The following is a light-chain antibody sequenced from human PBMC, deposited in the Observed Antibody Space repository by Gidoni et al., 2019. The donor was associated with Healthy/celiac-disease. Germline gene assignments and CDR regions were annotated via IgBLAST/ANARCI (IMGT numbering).Light chain of an antibody. V-gene: IGKV1-39*01. CDR1: QSISSY. J-gene: IGKJ3*01. CDR3: QQSYSSLFT. CDR2: AAS. Sequence: DSQMTQSPSSLSASVGDRVTITCRASQSISSYLNWYQQKPGKAPKLLIYAASSLQSGVPSRFSGSGSSTDFTLTISSLQPEDFATYYCQQSYSSLFTFGPGTKVDIK.